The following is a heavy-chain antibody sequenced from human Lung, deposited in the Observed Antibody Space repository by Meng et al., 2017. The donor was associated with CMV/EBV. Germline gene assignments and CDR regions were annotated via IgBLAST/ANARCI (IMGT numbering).Heavy chain of an antibody. CDR2: IIPIVGLT. CDR3: ARDVDTTLVGSGWFDP. V-gene: IGHV1-69*10. D-gene: IGHD5-18*01. Sequence: QVQLVRSGTELKKPGSSVQVSCKASGGTFSNYGISWLRQAPGKGLEWMGGIIPIVGLTNYAQKFQGRVTITADKSTTTAYLELSSLRSADTAVYYCARDVDTTLVGSGWFDPWGQGTLVTVSS. CDR1: GGTFSNYG. J-gene: IGHJ5*02.